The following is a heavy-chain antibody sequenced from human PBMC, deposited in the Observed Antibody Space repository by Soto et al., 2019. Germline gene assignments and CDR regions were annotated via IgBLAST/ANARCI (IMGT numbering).Heavy chain of an antibody. CDR3: ARGPEYYYDSSGYYRVYYYYGMDV. J-gene: IGHJ6*02. D-gene: IGHD3-22*01. Sequence: SETLSLTCAVYGGSFSGYYWSWIRPPPGKGLEWIGEINHSGSTNYNPSLKSRVTISVDTSKNQFSLKLSSVTAADTAVYYCARGPEYYYDSSGYYRVYYYYGMDVWGQGTTVTVSS. CDR1: GGSFSGYY. CDR2: INHSGST. V-gene: IGHV4-34*01.